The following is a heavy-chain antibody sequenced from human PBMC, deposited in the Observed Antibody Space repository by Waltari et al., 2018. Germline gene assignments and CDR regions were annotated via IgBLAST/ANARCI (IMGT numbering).Heavy chain of an antibody. V-gene: IGHV3-48*04. D-gene: IGHD3-10*01. CDR2: VSGDSGYI. Sequence: EVQLVESGGGLVQPGGSLRLSCAASGMTVTTYSMNWVRQAPGKGLEWISYVSGDSGYIYYADSVRGRFTISRDNAQNSMYLQMNNLRADDTAVYYCAGIRRGFWFFDLWGRGTLVTVSS. J-gene: IGHJ2*01. CDR1: GMTVTTYS. CDR3: AGIRRGFWFFDL.